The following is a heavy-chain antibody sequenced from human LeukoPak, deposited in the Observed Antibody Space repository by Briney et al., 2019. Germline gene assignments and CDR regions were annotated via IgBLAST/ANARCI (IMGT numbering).Heavy chain of an antibody. J-gene: IGHJ5*02. Sequence: PSEILSLTCTVSGGSISSSGYYWGWIRQPPGKGLEWIASIYYSGSTYYNPSLKSRVTISVDTSKNQLSLKLSSLTAADTAVYYCARHEYGGSYYGLSWFDPWGQGTLVTVSS. CDR2: IYYSGST. CDR3: ARHEYGGSYYGLSWFDP. CDR1: GGSISSSGYY. D-gene: IGHD1-26*01. V-gene: IGHV4-39*01.